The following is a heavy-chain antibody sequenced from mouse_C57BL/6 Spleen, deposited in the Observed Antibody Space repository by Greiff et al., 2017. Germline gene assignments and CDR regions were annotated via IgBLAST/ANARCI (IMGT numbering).Heavy chain of an antibody. J-gene: IGHJ1*03. D-gene: IGHD4-1*01. CDR3: ARGELGRGYFDV. CDR1: GYTFTDYN. Sequence: VHVKQSGPELVKPGASVKMSCKASGYTFTDYNMHWVKQSHGKSLEWIGYINPNNGGTSYNQKFKGKATLTVNKSSSTAYMELRSLTSEDSAVYYCARGELGRGYFDVWGTGTTVTVSS. V-gene: IGHV1-22*01. CDR2: INPNNGGT.